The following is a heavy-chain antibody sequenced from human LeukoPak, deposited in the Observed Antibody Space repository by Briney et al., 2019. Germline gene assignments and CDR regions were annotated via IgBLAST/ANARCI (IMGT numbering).Heavy chain of an antibody. D-gene: IGHD3-10*01. Sequence: GGSLRLSCAASGFTFSSYSMNWVRQAPGKGLEWVSYISSSSSTIYYADSVKGRFTISRDNAKNSLYLQMNSLRAEDTAVYYCAKESLVRGVIIPDYWGQGTLVTVSS. CDR3: AKESLVRGVIIPDY. J-gene: IGHJ4*02. CDR2: ISSSSSTI. V-gene: IGHV3-48*01. CDR1: GFTFSSYS.